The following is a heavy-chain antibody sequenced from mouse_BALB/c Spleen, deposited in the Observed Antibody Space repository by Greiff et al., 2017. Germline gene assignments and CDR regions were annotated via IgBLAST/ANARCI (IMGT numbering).Heavy chain of an antibody. Sequence: QVQLQQPGAELVRPGVSVKLSCKASGYTFTSYWMHWIKQRPEQGLERIGMIHPSDSETRLNQKFKDKATLTVDKSSSTAYMQLSSPTSEDSAVYYCASPYGSSYNYFDYWGQGTTLTVSS. CDR1: GYTFTSYW. CDR2: IHPSDSET. V-gene: IGHV1-74*01. J-gene: IGHJ2*01. D-gene: IGHD1-1*01. CDR3: ASPYGSSYNYFDY.